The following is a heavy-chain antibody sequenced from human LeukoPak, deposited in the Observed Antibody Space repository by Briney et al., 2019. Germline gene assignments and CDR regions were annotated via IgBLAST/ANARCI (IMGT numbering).Heavy chain of an antibody. CDR2: FHDGGST. CDR3: AKFYFDSSGYYDVFDI. V-gene: IGHV4-59*02. D-gene: IGHD3-22*01. CDR1: GGSVSSYY. J-gene: IGHJ3*02. Sequence: PSETLSLTCSVSGGSVSSYYWSWIRQPPGKGLEWIGFFHDGGSTNYNPSFKSRVTISVDTSKNQVYLKLNSVTAADTAVYFCAKFYFDSSGYYDVFDIWGQGTMVTVSS.